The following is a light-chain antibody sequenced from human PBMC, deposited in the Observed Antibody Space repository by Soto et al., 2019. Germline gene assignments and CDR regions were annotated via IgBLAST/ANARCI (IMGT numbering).Light chain of an antibody. V-gene: IGKV3-20*01. CDR3: QQYGSSPRT. Sequence: EIVLTQSPGTLSLSPGERATLSCRASQRISNSYLAWYQQKPGQAPRLVIYGASSRATGIPERFSGSGSVTDFTLTISRLEPEDFAVYFCQQYGSSPRTFGQGTEVDI. CDR1: QRISNSY. J-gene: IGKJ1*01. CDR2: GAS.